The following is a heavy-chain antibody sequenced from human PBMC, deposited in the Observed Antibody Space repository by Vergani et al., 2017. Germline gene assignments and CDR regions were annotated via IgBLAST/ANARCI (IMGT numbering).Heavy chain of an antibody. CDR2: IYNSGSN. Sequence: QVQLQESGPGLVKPSETLSLTCTVSGGPISSYYWSWIRQPPGKGLEWIGYIYNSGSNNYNPSLKSRLTISVDTSKNHLSLKLSSVTAADTAVYYCAREASIAARPGNWFDPWGQGTLVTVSS. CDR1: GGPISSYY. V-gene: IGHV4-59*01. CDR3: AREASIAARPGNWFDP. D-gene: IGHD6-6*01. J-gene: IGHJ5*02.